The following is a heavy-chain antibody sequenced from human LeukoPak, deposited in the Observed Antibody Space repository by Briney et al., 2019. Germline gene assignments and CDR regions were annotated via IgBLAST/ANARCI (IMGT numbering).Heavy chain of an antibody. Sequence: PGGSLRLSCAASGFPVSSNYMSWVRQAPGKGLEWVSVIYSGGSTYYADSVKGRFTISRDNSKNTLYLQMNSLRAEDTAVYYCAGGYCSGGSCIDAFDIWGQGTMVTVSS. V-gene: IGHV3-66*01. CDR3: AGGYCSGGSCIDAFDI. D-gene: IGHD2-15*01. CDR1: GFPVSSNY. J-gene: IGHJ3*02. CDR2: IYSGGST.